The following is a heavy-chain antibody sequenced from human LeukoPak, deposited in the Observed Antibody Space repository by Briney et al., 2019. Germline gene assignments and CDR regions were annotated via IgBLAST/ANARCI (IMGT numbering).Heavy chain of an antibody. CDR2: ISSSGSNI. Sequence: PGGSLRLSCAASGFTFSSYDMNWVRQAPGKGLELILHISSSGSNIYYAGSVKGRFTISRDNAKNSLYLQLNSLRAEDTAVYYCARGDSSGWSYFDYWGQGTLVTVSS. CDR3: ARGDSSGWSYFDY. CDR1: GFTFSSYD. D-gene: IGHD6-19*01. V-gene: IGHV3-48*03. J-gene: IGHJ4*02.